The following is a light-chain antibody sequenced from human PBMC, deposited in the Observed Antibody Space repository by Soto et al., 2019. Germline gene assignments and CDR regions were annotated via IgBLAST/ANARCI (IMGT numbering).Light chain of an antibody. CDR2: GAS. Sequence: EIVMTQSPATLSVSPGERATLSCRASQSVSSNLAWYQQKPGQAPRLLIYGASTRATGIPARFSGSGSGTDFTLTISSLQSEDFAFYYCQQYNNWGTFGQGTKVEIK. CDR3: QQYNNWGT. CDR1: QSVSSN. V-gene: IGKV3-15*01. J-gene: IGKJ1*01.